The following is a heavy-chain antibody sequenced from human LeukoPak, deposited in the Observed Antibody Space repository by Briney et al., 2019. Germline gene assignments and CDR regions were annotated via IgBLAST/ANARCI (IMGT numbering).Heavy chain of an antibody. CDR2: LNSSGGST. Sequence: AASVKVSCKASGYTFTGYYIHRVRQAPGQGLEWMGILNSSGGSTTYAQKFQGRITMTRDASTSTVYMELRSLRSEDTAVYYCARDRWELPYYFDYWGQGTLVTVSS. V-gene: IGHV1-46*01. CDR3: ARDRWELPYYFDY. CDR1: GYTFTGYY. D-gene: IGHD1-26*01. J-gene: IGHJ4*02.